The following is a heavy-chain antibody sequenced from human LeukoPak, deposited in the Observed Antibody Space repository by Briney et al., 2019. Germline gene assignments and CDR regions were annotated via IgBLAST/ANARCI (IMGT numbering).Heavy chain of an antibody. Sequence: SETLFLTCTVSGGSISSYYWSWIRQPPGKGLEWIGYIYYSGSTYYNPSLKSRVTISVDTSKNQFSLKLSSVTAADTAVYYCARSMVRGVYYYYGMDVWGQGTTVTVSS. CDR1: GGSISSYY. D-gene: IGHD3-10*01. V-gene: IGHV4-59*06. J-gene: IGHJ6*02. CDR3: ARSMVRGVYYYYGMDV. CDR2: IYYSGST.